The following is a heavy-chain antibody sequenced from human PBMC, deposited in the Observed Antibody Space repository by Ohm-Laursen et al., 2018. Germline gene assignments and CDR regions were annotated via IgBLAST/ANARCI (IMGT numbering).Heavy chain of an antibody. Sequence: ESSVKVSCKVSGGTFSSYTFSWVRQAPGQGLEWMGGIIPIFGTANYAQKFQGRVTITADESTSTAYMELSSLRSEDTAVYYCARYSYGGSVNYWGQGTLVTVSS. V-gene: IGHV1-69*01. CDR2: IIPIFGTA. J-gene: IGHJ4*02. D-gene: IGHD4-23*01. CDR3: ARYSYGGSVNY. CDR1: GGTFSSYT.